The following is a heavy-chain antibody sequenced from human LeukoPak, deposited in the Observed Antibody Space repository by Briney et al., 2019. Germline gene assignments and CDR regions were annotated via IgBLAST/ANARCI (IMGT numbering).Heavy chain of an antibody. V-gene: IGHV4-31*03. CDR1: GGSISSGGYY. CDR2: IYYSGST. Sequence: PSETLSLTCTVSGGSISSGGYYWSWIRQHPEKGLEWIGYIYYSGSTYYNPSLKSRVTISVDTSKNQFSLKLSSVTAADTAVYYCARGPDYDFWSGTNWFDPWGQGTLVTVSS. D-gene: IGHD3-3*01. CDR3: ARGPDYDFWSGTNWFDP. J-gene: IGHJ5*02.